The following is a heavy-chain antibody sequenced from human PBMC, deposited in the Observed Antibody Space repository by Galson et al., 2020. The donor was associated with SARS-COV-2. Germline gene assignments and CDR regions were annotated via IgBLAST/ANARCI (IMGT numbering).Heavy chain of an antibody. D-gene: IGHD6-19*01. Sequence: GGSLRLSCAASGFTFSSYAMHWVRQAPGKGLEWVAVISYDGSNKYYADSVKGRFTISRDNSKNTLYLQMNSLRAEDTAVYYCARESEIAVAGFLTPNYYYYMDVWGKGTTVTVSS. V-gene: IGHV3-30*01. CDR2: ISYDGSNK. CDR3: ARESEIAVAGFLTPNYYYYMDV. CDR1: GFTFSSYA. J-gene: IGHJ6*03.